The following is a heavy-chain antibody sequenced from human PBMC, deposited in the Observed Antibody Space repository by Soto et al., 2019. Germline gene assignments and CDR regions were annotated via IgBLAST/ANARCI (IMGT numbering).Heavy chain of an antibody. D-gene: IGHD2-15*01. CDR1: GGSVSATDC. V-gene: IGHV4-4*02. CDR2: INLSGTT. Sequence: SETLSLTCAVSGGSVSATDCWNWIRQPPGKGLEWIGEINLSGTTNYNPSLKRRVTMSIDQSQNEVSLTLTAVTAADTAVYYCSTELFGCYFPAAYCVQRSLLPVS. J-gene: IGHJ4*02. CDR3: STELFGCYFPAAY.